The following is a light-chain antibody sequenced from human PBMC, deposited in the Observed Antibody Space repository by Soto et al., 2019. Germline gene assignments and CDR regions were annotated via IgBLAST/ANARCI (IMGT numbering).Light chain of an antibody. J-gene: IGKJ3*01. CDR2: AAS. CDR3: QESYNTLTFT. V-gene: IGKV1-39*01. Sequence: DIQMTQSPSSLSASVGDRVTITCRASQSISNYLNWYQQKPGKAPKLLIFAASNLQSGVPSRFSGSGSGTDSTLTISSLQPEDFATYYCQESYNTLTFTLGPGTKVDIK. CDR1: QSISNY.